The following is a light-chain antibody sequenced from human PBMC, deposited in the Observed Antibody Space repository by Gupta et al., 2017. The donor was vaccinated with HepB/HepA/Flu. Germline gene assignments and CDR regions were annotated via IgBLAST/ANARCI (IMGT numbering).Light chain of an antibody. CDR1: QSVSNSY. CDR2: GTS. Sequence: EIVLTQSPDTLSLSPGERVTLSCRASQSVSNSYLAWYQHKPGQAPRLLIYGTSIRATGIPDRFSGSGLGTAFTLSIIRREPEDFAVYSCRRECSSPRTFGQGTKVEIK. J-gene: IGKJ1*01. V-gene: IGKV3-20*01. CDR3: RRECSSPRT.